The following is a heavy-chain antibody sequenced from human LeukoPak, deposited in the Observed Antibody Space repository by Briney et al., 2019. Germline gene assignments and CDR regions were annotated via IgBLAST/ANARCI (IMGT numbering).Heavy chain of an antibody. Sequence: PGRSLRLSCAASGFTFDDYAMHWVRQAPGKGLEWGSGISWNSGSIGYADSVKGRFTISRDNAKNSLYLQMNSLRAEDTALYYCAKDIKAVAATLYYYYYGMDVWGQGTTVTVSS. J-gene: IGHJ6*02. CDR3: AKDIKAVAATLYYYYYGMDV. D-gene: IGHD2-15*01. V-gene: IGHV3-9*01. CDR2: ISWNSGSI. CDR1: GFTFDDYA.